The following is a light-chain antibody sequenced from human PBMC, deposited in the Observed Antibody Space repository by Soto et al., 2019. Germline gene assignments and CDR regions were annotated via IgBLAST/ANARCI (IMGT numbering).Light chain of an antibody. CDR3: QQRSSAIT. Sequence: EIVMTQSPATLSVSPGEGATLSCRASQNIRTKLAWYQQKPGQAPRLLISGASTRATGIPARFSGRGSGTDFTLTISSLEPEDFAVYYCQQRSSAITFGQGTDWR. CDR1: QNIRTK. J-gene: IGKJ5*01. V-gene: IGKV3D-15*01. CDR2: GAS.